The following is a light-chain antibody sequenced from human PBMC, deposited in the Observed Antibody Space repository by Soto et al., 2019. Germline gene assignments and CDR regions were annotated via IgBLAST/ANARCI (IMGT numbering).Light chain of an antibody. V-gene: IGKV3-15*01. CDR2: GAS. CDR3: QQYNNWPRT. J-gene: IGKJ1*01. Sequence: EIVMTQSPASLSVSSGERATLSSRASQSVCSNLAWYQQKHGQAPRLLIYGASTMATVISARFSGSDSGTEFTLTISSLQSEDFAVYYCQQYNNWPRTLGQGPKVEIK. CDR1: QSVCSN.